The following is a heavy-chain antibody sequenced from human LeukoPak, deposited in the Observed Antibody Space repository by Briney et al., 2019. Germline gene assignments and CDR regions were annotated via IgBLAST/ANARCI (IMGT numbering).Heavy chain of an antibody. CDR2: ISRSSSYI. J-gene: IGHJ3*02. Sequence: GGSLRLSCAASGFNLSTDSMNWVRPAPGEGLEWVSCISRSSSYIYYGDSVKGRFTISRDNAKNSLYLQMNSLRAEDTALYYCARDQGIVAAEVRGALDIRGQGTMVTVSS. V-gene: IGHV3-21*01. CDR1: GFNLSTDS. D-gene: IGHD6-13*01. CDR3: ARDQGIVAAEVRGALDI.